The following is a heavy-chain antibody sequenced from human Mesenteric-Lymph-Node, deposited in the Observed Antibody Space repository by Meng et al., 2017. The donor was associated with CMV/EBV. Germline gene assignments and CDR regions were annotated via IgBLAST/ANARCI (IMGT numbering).Heavy chain of an antibody. CDR2: INQDESEK. CDR3: ARRSYGMDV. Sequence: GESLKISCAASGFTFSSYAMSWVRQAPGKGLEWVANINQDESEKHSVDSVKGRFTIFRDNAKNSLYLQMNRLRAEDTAVYYCARRSYGMDVWGQGTTVTVSS. CDR1: GFTFSSYA. V-gene: IGHV3-7*01. J-gene: IGHJ6*02.